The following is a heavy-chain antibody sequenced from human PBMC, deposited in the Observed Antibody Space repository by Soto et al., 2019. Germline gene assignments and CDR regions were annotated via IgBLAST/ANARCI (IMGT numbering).Heavy chain of an antibody. CDR1: GFTFSSYG. V-gene: IGHV3-33*01. CDR3: ASALGQYSSSWYYFDY. J-gene: IGHJ4*02. Sequence: GGSLRLSCAASGFTFSSYGMHWVRQAPGKGLEWVAVIWYDGSNKYYADSVKGRFTISRDNSKNTLYLQMNSLRAEDTAVYYCASALGQYSSSWYYFDYWGQGTLVTVSS. CDR2: IWYDGSNK. D-gene: IGHD6-13*01.